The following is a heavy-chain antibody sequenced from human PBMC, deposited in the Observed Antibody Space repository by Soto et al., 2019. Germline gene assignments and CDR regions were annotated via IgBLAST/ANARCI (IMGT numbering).Heavy chain of an antibody. D-gene: IGHD3-22*01. Sequence: TSETLSLTCAVYGGSFSGYYWSWIRQPPGKGLEWIGEINHSGSTNYNPSLKSRVTISVDTSKNQFSLKLSSVTAADTAVYYCARIDPYYYYYMDVWGKGTTVTVS. V-gene: IGHV4-34*01. J-gene: IGHJ6*03. CDR1: GGSFSGYY. CDR2: INHSGST. CDR3: ARIDPYYYYYMDV.